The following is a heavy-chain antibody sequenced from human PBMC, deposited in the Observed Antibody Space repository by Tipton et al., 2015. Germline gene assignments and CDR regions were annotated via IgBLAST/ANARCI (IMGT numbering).Heavy chain of an antibody. J-gene: IGHJ3*02. CDR2: IYYIGST. Sequence: TLSLTCAVSGGSVSSPSYYWSWIRQPPGKGLEWIGYIYYIGSTNYNPSLKGRLTMSIDTSKNQFSLNLSSVTAADTAGYYCARTGYCSGGSCYFDAFDIWDRGTMVTVSS. CDR1: GGSVSSPSYY. D-gene: IGHD2-15*01. CDR3: ARTGYCSGGSCYFDAFDI. V-gene: IGHV4-61*01.